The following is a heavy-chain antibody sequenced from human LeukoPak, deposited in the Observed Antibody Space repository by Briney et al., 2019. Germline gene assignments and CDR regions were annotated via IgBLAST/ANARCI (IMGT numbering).Heavy chain of an antibody. CDR1: GFTFSSYG. D-gene: IGHD6-13*01. Sequence: GGSLRLSCAASGFTFSSYGMHWVRQAPGKGLEWVAVIWYDGSNKYYADSVKGRFTISRDNSKNTLYLQMNSLRAEDTAAYYCAKDRYSSSSLDYWGQGTLVTVSS. J-gene: IGHJ4*02. CDR2: IWYDGSNK. V-gene: IGHV3-33*06. CDR3: AKDRYSSSSLDY.